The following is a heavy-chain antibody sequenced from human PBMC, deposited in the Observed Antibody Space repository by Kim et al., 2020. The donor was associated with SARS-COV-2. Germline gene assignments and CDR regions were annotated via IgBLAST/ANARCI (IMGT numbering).Heavy chain of an antibody. CDR3: ARGPNYSPFDY. J-gene: IGHJ4*02. D-gene: IGHD4-4*01. V-gene: IGHV3-11*04. CDR2: I. Sequence: IYYAASVRGRFTTSRDNDKNSLYLQRNSLRAEDTAVYYCARGPNYSPFDYWGQGTLVTVSS.